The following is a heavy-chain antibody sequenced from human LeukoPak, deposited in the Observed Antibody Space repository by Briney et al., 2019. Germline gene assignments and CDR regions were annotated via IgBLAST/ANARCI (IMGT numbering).Heavy chain of an antibody. CDR2: TYYRSTWYN. CDR1: GDSVSINSVT. CDR3: ARRLTQYDCFDP. J-gene: IGHJ5*02. V-gene: IGHV6-1*01. D-gene: IGHD2-2*01. Sequence: SQTLSLTCAISGDSVSINSVTWNWIRQSPSRGLEWLGRTYYRSTWYNDYAVSVRGRVTVNPDTSKNQFSLHLNSVTPEDTAVYYCARRLTQYDCFDPWGQGILVTVSS.